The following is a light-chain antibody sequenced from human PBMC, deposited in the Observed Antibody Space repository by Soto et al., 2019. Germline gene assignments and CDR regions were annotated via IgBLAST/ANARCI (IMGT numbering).Light chain of an antibody. CDR1: SSDVGGYNY. V-gene: IGLV2-11*01. J-gene: IGLJ3*02. CDR2: DVS. Sequence: QSALTQPRSVSGSPGQSVPISSTGTSSDVGGYNYVSWYQQHPGKAPKLMIYDVSKRPSGVPDRFSGSKSGNTASLTISGLQAEDEADYYCCSSAGTYTSVFGGGTKVTVL. CDR3: CSSAGTYTSV.